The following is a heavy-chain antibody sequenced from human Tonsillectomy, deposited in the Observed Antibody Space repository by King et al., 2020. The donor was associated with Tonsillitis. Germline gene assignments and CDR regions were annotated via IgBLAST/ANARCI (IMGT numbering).Heavy chain of an antibody. CDR3: ARVPVHFDWLAKPIGY. CDR1: GNTFTSYG. Sequence: QLVQSGAEVKKPGASVKVSCKASGNTFTSYGISWVRQAPGQGLEWMGWISAYNGNTNYAQKVQGRVTMTTDTSTSTAYMELRSLRSDDTAVYYCARVPVHFDWLAKPIGYWGQGTLVTVSS. CDR2: ISAYNGNT. D-gene: IGHD3-9*01. J-gene: IGHJ4*02. V-gene: IGHV1-18*04.